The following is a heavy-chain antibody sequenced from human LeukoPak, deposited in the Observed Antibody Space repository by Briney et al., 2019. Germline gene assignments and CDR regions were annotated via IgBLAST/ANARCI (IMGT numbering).Heavy chain of an antibody. CDR1: GFTFSSYS. J-gene: IGHJ4*02. CDR3: ATSYSSSWHY. V-gene: IGHV3-21*01. D-gene: IGHD6-13*01. Sequence: GGSLRLSCAASGFTFSSYSLNWVRQAPGKGLEWVSSISSSSSYIYYADSVKGRFTISRDNAKNSLYLQMNSLRAEDTAVYYCATSYSSSWHYWGQGTLVTVPS. CDR2: ISSSSSYI.